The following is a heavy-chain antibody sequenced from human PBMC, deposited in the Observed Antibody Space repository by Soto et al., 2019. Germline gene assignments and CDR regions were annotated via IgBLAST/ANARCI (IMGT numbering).Heavy chain of an antibody. CDR3: ARSQGSSTSLEIYYYYYYGMDV. Sequence: QVQLVQSGAEVKKPGPSVKVSCKASGGTFSSYAISWGRQAPGQGLGWMGGIIPTPETTNSAQKFQGRVTITADESKSTAYMELSSLRSEDTAVYYCARSQGSSTSLEIYYYYYYGMDVWGQGTTVTVSS. V-gene: IGHV1-69*01. J-gene: IGHJ6*02. CDR2: IIPTPETT. D-gene: IGHD2-2*01. CDR1: GGTFSSYA.